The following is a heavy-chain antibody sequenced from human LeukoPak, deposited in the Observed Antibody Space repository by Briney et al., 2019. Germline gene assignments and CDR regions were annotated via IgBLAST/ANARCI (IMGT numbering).Heavy chain of an antibody. CDR2: IKQDGSEK. D-gene: IGHD3-9*01. CDR1: GFTFSSYW. J-gene: IGHJ6*03. V-gene: IGHV3-7*01. CDR3: ARERQTYYDILTVYYYYYYYMDV. Sequence: PGGSLRLSCAASGFTFSSYWMSWVRQAPGKGLEWVANIKQDGSEKYYVDSVKGRFTISRDNAKNSLYLQMNSLRAEDTAVYYCARERQTYYDILTVYYYYYYYMDVWGKGTTVTVSS.